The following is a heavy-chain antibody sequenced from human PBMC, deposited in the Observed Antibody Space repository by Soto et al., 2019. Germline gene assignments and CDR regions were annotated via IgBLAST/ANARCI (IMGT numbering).Heavy chain of an antibody. Sequence: QVQLVQSGAEVKKPGSSVQVSCKASGGTFSSYAISWVRQAPGQGLEWMGGIIPIFGTANYAQKFQGRVTITADESTSTAYMERSSLRYQDTAVYYCARLAYDSSGYPSGSVAFDIWGQGTMVTVSS. D-gene: IGHD3-22*01. CDR1: GGTFSSYA. J-gene: IGHJ3*02. V-gene: IGHV1-69*01. CDR2: IIPIFGTA. CDR3: ARLAYDSSGYPSGSVAFDI.